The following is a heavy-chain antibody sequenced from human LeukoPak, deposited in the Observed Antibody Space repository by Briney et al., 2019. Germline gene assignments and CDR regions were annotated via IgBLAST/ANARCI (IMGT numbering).Heavy chain of an antibody. D-gene: IGHD4-17*01. CDR2: ISSNGGST. Sequence: GGTLRLSCAASGFTFSSYAMHWVRQAPGKGLEYVSAISSNGGSTYYANSVKGRFTISRDNSKNTLYLQMGSLRAEDMAVYYCARRTVTTLGNWFDPWGQGTLVTVSS. V-gene: IGHV3-64*01. J-gene: IGHJ5*02. CDR1: GFTFSSYA. CDR3: ARRTVTTLGNWFDP.